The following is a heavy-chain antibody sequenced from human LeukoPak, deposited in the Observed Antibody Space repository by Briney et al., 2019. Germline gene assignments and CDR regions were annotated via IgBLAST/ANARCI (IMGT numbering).Heavy chain of an antibody. J-gene: IGHJ5*02. CDR1: GCTFTSYA. CDR3: TRGYCSSASCYGTTLWCDL. Sequence: SVKVSCKASGCTFTSYAISWVRQAPGQGLEWMGGIIAFFGTANYAQKFQGRVTITADASTSTAYMDLSSLRSEDRAVYCCTRGYCSSASCYGTTLWCDLGGRGT. V-gene: IGHV1-69*01. D-gene: IGHD2-2*01. CDR2: IIAFFGTA.